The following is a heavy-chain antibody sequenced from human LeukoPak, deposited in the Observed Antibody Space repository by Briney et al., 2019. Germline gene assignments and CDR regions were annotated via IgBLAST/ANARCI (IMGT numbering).Heavy chain of an antibody. Sequence: ASVTVSCKASGYTFTIYGISWVRQAPGQGLEWMGWISAYNGNTNYAQKLQGRVTMTTDTSTSTAYMELRSLRSDDTAVYYCARAEGHGSIGGFDPWGQGTLVTVSS. J-gene: IGHJ5*02. V-gene: IGHV1-18*01. CDR1: GYTFTIYG. D-gene: IGHD3-3*02. CDR3: ARAEGHGSIGGFDP. CDR2: ISAYNGNT.